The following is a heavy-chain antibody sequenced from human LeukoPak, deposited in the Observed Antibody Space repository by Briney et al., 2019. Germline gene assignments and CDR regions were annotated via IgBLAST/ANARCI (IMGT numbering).Heavy chain of an antibody. CDR2: IIPILGIA. Sequence: SVKVSCKASGGTFSSYTISWVRQAPGQGLEWMGRIIPILGIANYAQKFQGRVTITADKSTSTAFMELSSLRSEDTAVYYCARVSVVGATPFDPWGQGTLVTVSS. CDR3: ARVSVVGATPFDP. J-gene: IGHJ5*02. CDR1: GGTFSSYT. D-gene: IGHD1-26*01. V-gene: IGHV1-69*02.